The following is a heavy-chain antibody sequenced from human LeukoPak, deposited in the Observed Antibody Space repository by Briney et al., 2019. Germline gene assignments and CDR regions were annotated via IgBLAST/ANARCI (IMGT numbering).Heavy chain of an antibody. J-gene: IGHJ4*02. CDR1: GGTFRSYA. Sequence: SVKVSCKASGGTFRSYAISWVRQAPGQGLEWMGGIIPIFGTANYAQKFQGRVTVTADESTSTAYMELSSLRSEDTAVYCCARSEQWLVILLDYWGQGTLVTVSS. D-gene: IGHD6-19*01. V-gene: IGHV1-69*13. CDR2: IIPIFGTA. CDR3: ARSEQWLVILLDY.